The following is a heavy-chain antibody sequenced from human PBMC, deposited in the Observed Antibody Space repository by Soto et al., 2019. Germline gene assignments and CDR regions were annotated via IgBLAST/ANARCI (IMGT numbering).Heavy chain of an antibody. CDR1: GFTFSDYY. D-gene: IGHD5-18*01. V-gene: IGHV3-11*01. CDR3: ARDILALRTAEFDP. J-gene: IGHJ5*02. CDR2: ISSSGSTI. Sequence: GGSLRLSCAASGFTFSDYYMSWIRQAPGKGLEWVSYISSSGSTIYYADSVKGRFTISRDNAKNSLYLQMNSPRAEDTAVYYCARDILALRTAEFDPWGQGTLVTVSS.